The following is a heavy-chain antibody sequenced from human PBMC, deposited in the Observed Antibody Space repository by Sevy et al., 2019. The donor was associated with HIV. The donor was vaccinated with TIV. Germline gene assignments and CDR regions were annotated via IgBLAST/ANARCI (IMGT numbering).Heavy chain of an antibody. CDR3: ARTDPITMIVVVNAFDI. CDR2: INSDGSST. J-gene: IGHJ3*02. Sequence: GGSLRLSCAASGFTFSSYWMHWVRQAPGKGLVWVSRINSDGSSTSYADSVKGRFTISRDNAKNTLYLQMNSLRAEHTAVYYCARTDPITMIVVVNAFDIWGQGTMVTVSS. CDR1: GFTFSSYW. D-gene: IGHD3-22*01. V-gene: IGHV3-74*01.